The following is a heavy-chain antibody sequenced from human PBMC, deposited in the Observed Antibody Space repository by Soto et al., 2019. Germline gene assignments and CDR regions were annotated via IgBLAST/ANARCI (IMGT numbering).Heavy chain of an antibody. V-gene: IGHV4-4*07. CDR1: GGSISSFY. CDR2: VYDSGSS. D-gene: IGHD6-19*01. J-gene: IGHJ5*02. Sequence: QMVLQESGPGLVKPSETLSLTCNVSGGSISSFYWTWIRQPAGGRLEWIGRVYDSGSSNYNPSLKTRLTMSLHRSRIQFSLSLNSVTAADTAVYYCARGVAETDFYPWANSFDLWGQGILVTVSS. CDR3: ARGVAETDFYPWANSFDL.